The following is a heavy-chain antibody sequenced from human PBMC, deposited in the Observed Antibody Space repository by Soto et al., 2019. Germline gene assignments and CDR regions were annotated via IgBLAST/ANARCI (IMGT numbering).Heavy chain of an antibody. D-gene: IGHD3-10*01. Sequence: QLRLQQSGPGLVKPSETLSLTCTVSRGSISSSNYYWGWIRQPPGKGLEWIGSIYSSGRTYYNPSLQSRVTISVDTSKNQFSLKLSSVTAADTAVYYCASSWSSPLEWFDPWGQGTLVTVSS. J-gene: IGHJ5*02. CDR2: IYSSGRT. CDR1: RGSISSSNYY. V-gene: IGHV4-39*01. CDR3: ASSWSSPLEWFDP.